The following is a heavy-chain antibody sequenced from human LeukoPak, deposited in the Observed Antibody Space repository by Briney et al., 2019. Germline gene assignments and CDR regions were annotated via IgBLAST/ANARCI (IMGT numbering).Heavy chain of an antibody. CDR1: GFTFSSYS. J-gene: IGHJ4*02. CDR2: ISSSSSYI. CDR3: AGDENPLRYFDWPPFDY. V-gene: IGHV3-21*01. Sequence: SGGSLRLSCAASGFTFSSYSMNWVRQAPGKGLEWVSSISSSSSYIYYADSVKGRFTISRDNAKNSLYLQMNSLRAEDTAVYYCAGDENPLRYFDWPPFDYWGQGTLVTVSS. D-gene: IGHD3-9*01.